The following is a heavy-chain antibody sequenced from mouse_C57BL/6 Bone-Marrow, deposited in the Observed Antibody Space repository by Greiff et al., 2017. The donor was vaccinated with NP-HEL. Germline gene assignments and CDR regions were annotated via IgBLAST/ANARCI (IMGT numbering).Heavy chain of an antibody. V-gene: IGHV7-1*01. CDR1: GFTFSDFY. J-gene: IGHJ1*03. D-gene: IGHD4-1*01. Sequence: EVQLVESGGGLVQSGRSLRLSCATSGFTFSDFYMEWVRQAPGKGLEWIAASRNKANDYTTEYSASVKGRFIVSRDTSQSILYLQMNALRAGDTAIYYCARDNWDWYFDVWGTGTTVTVSS. CDR3: ARDNWDWYFDV. CDR2: SRNKANDYTT.